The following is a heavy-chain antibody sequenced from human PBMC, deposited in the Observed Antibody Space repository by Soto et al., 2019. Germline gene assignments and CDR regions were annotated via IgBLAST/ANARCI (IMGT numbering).Heavy chain of an antibody. J-gene: IGHJ5*02. CDR2: ISAYNGNT. V-gene: IGHV1-18*01. Sequence: GASVKVSCKASGYTFTSYGISWVRQAPGQGLEWMGWISAYNGNTNYAQKLQGRVTMTTDTSTSTAYMELRSLRSDDTAVYYCAREYDFWSGSNWFDPWGQGTLVTVSS. D-gene: IGHD3-3*01. CDR3: AREYDFWSGSNWFDP. CDR1: GYTFTSYG.